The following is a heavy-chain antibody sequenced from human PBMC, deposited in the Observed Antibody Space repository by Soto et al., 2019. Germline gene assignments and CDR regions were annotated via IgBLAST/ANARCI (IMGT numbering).Heavy chain of an antibody. J-gene: IGHJ6*02. CDR3: ARVTSSGYSPRYYYGMDV. V-gene: IGHV1-69*12. CDR2: IIPIFGTA. D-gene: IGHD3-22*01. CDR1: GGTFSSYA. Sequence: QVQLVQSGAEVKKPGSSVKVSCKASGGTFSSYAISWVRQAPGQGLEWMGGIIPIFGTANYAQKFQGRVTITADESTSTAYRELSSLRSEDTAVYYCARVTSSGYSPRYYYGMDVWGQGTTVTVSS.